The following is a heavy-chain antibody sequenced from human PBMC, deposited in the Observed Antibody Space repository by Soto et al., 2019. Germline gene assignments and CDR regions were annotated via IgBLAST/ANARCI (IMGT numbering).Heavy chain of an antibody. Sequence: SPTLSLPCAISGDSVSSNSAAWNWIRQAPSRGLEWVGRTYYRSKGYNDYAVAVKSRITINPDTCKKPFSLRLKAVTPEDTTVYYCSRDLNGSSWYYYYGMDVWGQGTTVTASS. V-gene: IGHV6-1*01. D-gene: IGHD6-13*01. CDR3: SRDLNGSSWYYYYGMDV. J-gene: IGHJ6*02. CDR1: GDSVSSNSAA. CDR2: TYYRSKGYN.